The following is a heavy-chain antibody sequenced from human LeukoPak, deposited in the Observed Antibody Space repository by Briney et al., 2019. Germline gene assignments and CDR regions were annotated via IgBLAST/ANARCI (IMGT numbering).Heavy chain of an antibody. Sequence: SETLSLTCTVSGGSISSSSYYWGWIRQPPGKGLEWIGSIYYSGSTYYNPSLKSRVTISVDTSKNQFSLKLSSVTAADTAVYYCARHSSGYYWSRYHYGMDVWGQGTTVTVSS. D-gene: IGHD3-22*01. V-gene: IGHV4-39*01. CDR1: GGSISSSSYY. CDR3: ARHSSGYYWSRYHYGMDV. J-gene: IGHJ6*02. CDR2: IYYSGST.